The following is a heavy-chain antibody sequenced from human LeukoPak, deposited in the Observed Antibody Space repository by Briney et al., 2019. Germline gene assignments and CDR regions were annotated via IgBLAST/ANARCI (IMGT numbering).Heavy chain of an antibody. J-gene: IGHJ4*02. Sequence: GESLKISCKGSGYSFTSYWIAWVRQMPGKGLEWMGIIHPGDSDTRYSPSFQGQVTISADKSISTAYLQWSSLKASDTAMYYCARWTEYYYDSSGYWHWGQGTLVTVSS. CDR1: GYSFTSYW. CDR2: IHPGDSDT. CDR3: ARWTEYYYDSSGYWH. D-gene: IGHD3-22*01. V-gene: IGHV5-51*01.